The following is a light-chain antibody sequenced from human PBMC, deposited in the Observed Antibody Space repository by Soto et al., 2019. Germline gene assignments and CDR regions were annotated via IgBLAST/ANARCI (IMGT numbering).Light chain of an antibody. Sequence: MTQSPSSLSASVGDRVTITCRASQRISDNVNWYQFQPGKAPKLLIYAASSLQTGVPSRFSGSGSGTVFALIISSLQPEDSTIYYCQLSYGPPYTFVVGTKVDMK. CDR1: QRISDN. V-gene: IGKV1-39*01. J-gene: IGKJ2*01. CDR3: QLSYGPPYT. CDR2: AAS.